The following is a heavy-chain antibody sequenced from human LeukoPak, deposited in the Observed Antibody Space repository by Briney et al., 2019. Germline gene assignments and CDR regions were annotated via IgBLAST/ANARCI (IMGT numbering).Heavy chain of an antibody. J-gene: IGHJ4*02. CDR1: GGSISSYY. D-gene: IGHD1-14*01. Sequence: SETLSLTCTVSGGSISSYYWSWIRQPPGKGLEWIGYIHYSGSTNYNPSLKSRVTISVDTSKNEFSLKLRSVTAADTVVYYCARSDRDRGYYFDYWGQGTLVTVSS. CDR3: ARSDRDRGYYFDY. V-gene: IGHV4-59*01. CDR2: IHYSGST.